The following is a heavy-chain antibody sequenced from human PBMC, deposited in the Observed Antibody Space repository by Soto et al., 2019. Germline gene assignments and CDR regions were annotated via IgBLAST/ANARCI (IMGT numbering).Heavy chain of an antibody. D-gene: IGHD2-15*01. CDR2: INPNSGGT. CDR1: GYTFTGYY. CDR3: ARTATTYCSGGSCYSMAFDY. J-gene: IGHJ4*02. Sequence: QVQLVQSGAEVKKPGASVKVSCKASGYTFTGYYMHWVRQAPGQGLEWMGWINPNSGGTNYAQKFQGWVTMTRDTSIRTAYMELSRLRSDDTDVYYCARTATTYCSGGSCYSMAFDYWGQGTLVTVSS. V-gene: IGHV1-2*04.